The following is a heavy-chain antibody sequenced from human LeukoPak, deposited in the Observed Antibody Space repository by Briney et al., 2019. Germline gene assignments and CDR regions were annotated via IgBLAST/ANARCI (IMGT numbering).Heavy chain of an antibody. J-gene: IGHJ4*02. D-gene: IGHD3-10*01. CDR3: ARDPNPYSGEGDY. CDR1: GGTFSSYA. CDR2: IIPIFGTA. Sequence: SVKVSCKASGGTFSSYAISWVRQAPGRGLEWMGRIIPIFGTANYAQKFQGRVTITTDESTSTAYMELSSLRSEDTAVYYCARDPNPYSGEGDYWGQGTLVTVSS. V-gene: IGHV1-69*05.